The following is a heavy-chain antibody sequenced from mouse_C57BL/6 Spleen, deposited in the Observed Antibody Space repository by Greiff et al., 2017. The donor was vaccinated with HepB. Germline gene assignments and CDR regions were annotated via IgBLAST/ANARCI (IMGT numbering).Heavy chain of an antibody. Sequence: VQLQQSGPELVKPGASVKISCKASGYAFSSSWMNWVKQRPGKGLEWIGRIYPGDGDTNYNGKFKGKATLTADKSSSTAYMQLSSLTSEDSAVYFCARVSGVYSNSLYAMDYWGQGTSVTVSS. D-gene: IGHD2-5*01. CDR3: ARVSGVYSNSLYAMDY. J-gene: IGHJ4*01. CDR1: GYAFSSSW. V-gene: IGHV1-82*01. CDR2: IYPGDGDT.